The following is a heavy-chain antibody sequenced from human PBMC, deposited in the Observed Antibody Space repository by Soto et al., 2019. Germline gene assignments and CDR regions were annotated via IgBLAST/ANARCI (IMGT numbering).Heavy chain of an antibody. D-gene: IGHD2-15*01. J-gene: IGHJ4*02. CDR1: GFTFSGST. CDR2: IRSKANSYAT. CDR3: TSLVLGSVVY. Sequence: EVQLVESGGGLVQPGGSLKLSCAASGFTFSGSTMHWVRQASGKGLEWVGRIRSKANSYATAYAASVKGRFTISRDDSRNTASLQMNSLKTEDTAVYYCTSLVLGSVVYWGQGTLVTVSS. V-gene: IGHV3-73*02.